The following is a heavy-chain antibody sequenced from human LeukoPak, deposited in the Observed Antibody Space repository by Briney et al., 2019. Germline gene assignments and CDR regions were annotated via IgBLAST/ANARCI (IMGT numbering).Heavy chain of an antibody. V-gene: IGHV4-4*07. CDR1: GGSISSYY. J-gene: IGHJ6*03. Sequence: SETLSLTCTVSGGSISSYYWSWIRQPAGKGLEWIGRIYTSGSTNYNPSLKSRVTMSVDTSKNQFSLKLSSVTAADTAVYYCARVGGAGSSGYYPYYYMDVWGKGTTVTISS. CDR2: IYTSGST. CDR3: ARVGGAGSSGYYPYYYMDV. D-gene: IGHD3-22*01.